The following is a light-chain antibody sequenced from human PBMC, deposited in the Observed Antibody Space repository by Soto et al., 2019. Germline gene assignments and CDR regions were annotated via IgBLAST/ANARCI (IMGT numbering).Light chain of an antibody. Sequence: EGVLTQSPATLSLSPGERATLSCRASQSISTYLAWYQQKPGQAPRLLIYDASRRATGIPARFSGSGSGTDFPLTISSLEPEDFAVYYCQQRSKWPPPFGGGTKVEI. CDR3: QQRSKWPPP. V-gene: IGKV3-11*01. CDR1: QSISTY. CDR2: DAS. J-gene: IGKJ4*01.